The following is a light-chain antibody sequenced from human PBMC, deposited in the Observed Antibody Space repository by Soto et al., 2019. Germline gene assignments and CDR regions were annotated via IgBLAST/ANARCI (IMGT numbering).Light chain of an antibody. CDR3: RSYRSTRTLGV. Sequence: QSALTQPASVSGSPGQSITISCSGTSSDVGAYTYVSWYQVHPGEPPKLVIYDVSKRPSGVSNRFSGSKSGNTASLTISGLQAEDEGDYYCRSYRSTRTLGVFGTGTKVTVL. CDR1: SSDVGAYTY. CDR2: DVS. V-gene: IGLV2-14*03. J-gene: IGLJ1*01.